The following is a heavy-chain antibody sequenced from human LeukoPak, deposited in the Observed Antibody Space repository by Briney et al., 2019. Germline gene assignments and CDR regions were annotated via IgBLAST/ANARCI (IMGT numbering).Heavy chain of an antibody. Sequence: PSETLSLTCTVSGGSISSGGYYWSWIRQPPGKGLEWIGYIYHSGSTYYNPSLKSRVTISVDRSKNQFSLKLSSVTAADTAVYYCARDPAAGMGYYFDYWGQGTLVTVSS. CDR3: ARDPAAGMGYYFDY. D-gene: IGHD6-13*01. CDR2: IYHSGST. J-gene: IGHJ4*02. V-gene: IGHV4-30-2*01. CDR1: GGSISSGGYY.